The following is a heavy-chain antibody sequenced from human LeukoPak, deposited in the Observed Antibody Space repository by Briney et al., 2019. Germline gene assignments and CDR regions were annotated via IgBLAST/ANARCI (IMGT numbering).Heavy chain of an antibody. CDR3: ARVPAGYGPYYFDY. D-gene: IGHD5-18*01. J-gene: IGHJ4*02. CDR2: INPNSGGT. CDR1: GYTFSGHY. Sequence: ASVKVSCKASGYTFSGHYIHWVRQAPGQGPEWMGWINPNSGGTNYAQKFQGRVTMTRDTSISTAYMELSSLRSDDTAVYYCARVPAGYGPYYFDYWGQGTLVTVSS. V-gene: IGHV1-2*02.